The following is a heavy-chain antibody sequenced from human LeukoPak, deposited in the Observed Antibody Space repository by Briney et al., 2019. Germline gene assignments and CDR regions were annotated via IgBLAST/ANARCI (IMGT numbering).Heavy chain of an antibody. V-gene: IGHV3-9*01. CDR3: AKDIDGIVGATTGFDY. CDR1: GFIFDDYA. Sequence: GRSLRLSCAASGFIFDDYAMHWVRQAPGKGLEWVSGISWNSGSIGYADSVKGRFTISRDNAKNSLYLQMNSLRAEDTALYYCAKDIDGIVGATTGFDYWGQGTLVTVSS. CDR2: ISWNSGSI. J-gene: IGHJ4*02. D-gene: IGHD1-26*01.